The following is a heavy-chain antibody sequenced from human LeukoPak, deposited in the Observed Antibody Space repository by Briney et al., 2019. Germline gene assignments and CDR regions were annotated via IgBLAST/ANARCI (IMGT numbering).Heavy chain of an antibody. V-gene: IGHV3-7*03. J-gene: IGHJ4*02. CDR3: ARVNGLRYIDY. CDR2: IKQDGSEK. Sequence: GGSLRLSCAASGFMFSSNWMSWVRLAPGKGLEWVANIKQDGSEKYYVDSVKGRFTISRDNAKNSLYLQMNSLRAEDTAVYYCARVNGLRYIDYWGQGTLVTVSS. CDR1: GFMFSSNW. D-gene: IGHD1-1*01.